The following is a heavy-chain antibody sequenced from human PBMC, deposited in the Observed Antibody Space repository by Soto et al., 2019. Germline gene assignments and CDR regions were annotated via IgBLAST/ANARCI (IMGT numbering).Heavy chain of an antibody. D-gene: IGHD3-3*01. J-gene: IGHJ6*02. CDR2: ISGGNGNT. CDR1: GYSFTSYA. V-gene: IGHV1-3*01. Sequence: ASVKVSCKTAGYSFTSYAMHWVRQAPGQRXEWMGWISGGNGNTKYSQRFQGRVTISRDTSASTAYMELSSLRSEDTAVYFCARERGGITIFGVTLGMDVWGPGTTVTVSS. CDR3: ARERGGITIFGVTLGMDV.